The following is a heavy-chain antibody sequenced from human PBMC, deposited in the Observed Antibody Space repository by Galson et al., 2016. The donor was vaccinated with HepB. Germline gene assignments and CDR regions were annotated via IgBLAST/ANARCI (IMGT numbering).Heavy chain of an antibody. J-gene: IGHJ5*02. V-gene: IGHV3-23*01. D-gene: IGHD2-15*01. CDR1: GFTFRYYA. CDR2: ISGAGGTT. Sequence: SLRLSCASSGFTFRYYAMTWVRRAPGKGLEWVSDISGAGGTTHYADSVKGRFTMSRDNSRDTLYLQMDRLRAADTAVYYCAKERGWYGGPNYGSWGQGTLVTVSS. CDR3: AKERGWYGGPNYGS.